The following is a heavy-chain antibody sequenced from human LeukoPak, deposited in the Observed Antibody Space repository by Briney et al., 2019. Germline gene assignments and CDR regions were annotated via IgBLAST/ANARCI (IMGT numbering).Heavy chain of an antibody. CDR1: GFTFSSYW. CDR2: INNDGSST. J-gene: IGHJ4*02. V-gene: IGHV3-74*01. Sequence: GGSLRLSCAAPGFTFSSYWMYWVRQAPGKGLVWVSRINNDGSSTKYADSVKGRFTISRDNAKNTLYLQMNSLRAEDTAVYYCARRVGVALDSWGQGTLVTVSS. D-gene: IGHD2-15*01. CDR3: ARRVGVALDS.